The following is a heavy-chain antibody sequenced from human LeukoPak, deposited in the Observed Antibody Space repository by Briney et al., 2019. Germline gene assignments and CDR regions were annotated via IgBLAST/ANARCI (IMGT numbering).Heavy chain of an antibody. D-gene: IGHD6-6*01. CDR3: AEYSSSTTFDY. Sequence: SETLSLTCTVSGGSISSSSYYWCWIRQPPGKGLEWIGSIYHSGSTYYNPSLKSRVTISVDTSKNQFSLKLSSVTAADTAVYYCAEYSSSTTFDYWGQGTLVTVSS. V-gene: IGHV4-39*07. CDR1: GGSISSSSYY. CDR2: IYHSGST. J-gene: IGHJ4*02.